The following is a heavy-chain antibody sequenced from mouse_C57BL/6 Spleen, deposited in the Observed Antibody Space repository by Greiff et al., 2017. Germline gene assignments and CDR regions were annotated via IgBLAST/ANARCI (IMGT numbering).Heavy chain of an antibody. D-gene: IGHD2-5*01. CDR1: GYAFSSYW. CDR2: IYPGDGDT. CDR3: AREGYSKTWFAY. Sequence: VQLQQSGAELVKPGASVKISCKASGYAFSSYWMNWVKQRPGKGLEWIGQIYPGDGDTNYNGKFKGKATLTADKSSSTAYMQLSSLTSEDSAVYFCAREGYSKTWFAYWGQGTLVTVSA. V-gene: IGHV1-80*01. J-gene: IGHJ3*01.